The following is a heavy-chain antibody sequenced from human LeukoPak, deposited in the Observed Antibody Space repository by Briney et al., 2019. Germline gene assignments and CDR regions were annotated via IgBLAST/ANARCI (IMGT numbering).Heavy chain of an antibody. CDR2: INPNSGGT. Sequence: ASVKVSCKASGYTFTGYYMHWVRQAPGQGLEWMGWINPNSGGTIYAQKFQGRVTMTRDTSISTAYMELSRLRSDDTAVYYCATLPTNYYDIDPWGQGTLVTVSS. V-gene: IGHV1-2*02. CDR3: ATLPTNYYDIDP. D-gene: IGHD3-22*01. J-gene: IGHJ5*02. CDR1: GYTFTGYY.